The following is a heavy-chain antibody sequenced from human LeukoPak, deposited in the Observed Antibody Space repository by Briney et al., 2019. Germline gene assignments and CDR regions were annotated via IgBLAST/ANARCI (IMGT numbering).Heavy chain of an antibody. CDR3: ARVWNYDY. Sequence: ETLSLTCTVSGGSISSYYWSWIRQPPGKGLEWIGYIYYSGSTNYNPSLKSRVTISVDTSTNQFSLKLSSVTAADTAVYYCARVWNYDYWGQGTLVTVSS. V-gene: IGHV4-59*01. D-gene: IGHD1-1*01. CDR1: GGSISSYY. J-gene: IGHJ4*02. CDR2: IYYSGST.